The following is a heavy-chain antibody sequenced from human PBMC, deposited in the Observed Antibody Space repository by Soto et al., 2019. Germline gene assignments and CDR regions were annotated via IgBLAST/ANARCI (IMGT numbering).Heavy chain of an antibody. D-gene: IGHD2-2*03. Sequence: PGGSLRLSCAASGFTFSSYAMSWVRQAPGKGLEWVSAISGSGGSTYYADSVKGRFTISRDNSKNTLYLQMNSLRAEDTAVYYCAKVGYCSSTSCYDNWFDPWGQGTLVTVS. CDR3: AKVGYCSSTSCYDNWFDP. CDR2: ISGSGGST. CDR1: GFTFSSYA. V-gene: IGHV3-23*01. J-gene: IGHJ5*02.